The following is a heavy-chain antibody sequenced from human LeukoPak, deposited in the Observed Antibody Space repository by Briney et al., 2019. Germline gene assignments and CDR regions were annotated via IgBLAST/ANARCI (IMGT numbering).Heavy chain of an antibody. CDR2: IYYSGST. Sequence: SETLSLTCTVSGGSFSSSSYSWGWIRQPPGKGVEWIGSIYYSGSTYYNPSLKSRVTISVDTSKNQFSLKLSSVTAADTAVYYCARSDCSSTSCYAFDIWGQGTMVTVSS. J-gene: IGHJ3*02. CDR1: GGSFSSSSYS. V-gene: IGHV4-39*01. D-gene: IGHD2-2*01. CDR3: ARSDCSSTSCYAFDI.